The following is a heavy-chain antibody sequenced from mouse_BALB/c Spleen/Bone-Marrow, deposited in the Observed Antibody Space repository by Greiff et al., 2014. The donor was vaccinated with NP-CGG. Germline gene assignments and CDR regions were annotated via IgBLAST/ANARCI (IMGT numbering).Heavy chain of an antibody. CDR3: AIHKWAMDY. D-gene: IGHD1-3*01. Sequence: QVQLQQPGPELVKPGASVRISCKASGYTFTSYYIHWVKQRPGQGLEWIGWIYPGNVNTKYKEKFKVKSTLTADKSSSTAYMQLSSLTSEDSAVYCCAIHKWAMDYWGQGTSVTVSS. CDR1: GYTFTSYY. CDR2: IYPGNVNT. J-gene: IGHJ4*01. V-gene: IGHV1S56*01.